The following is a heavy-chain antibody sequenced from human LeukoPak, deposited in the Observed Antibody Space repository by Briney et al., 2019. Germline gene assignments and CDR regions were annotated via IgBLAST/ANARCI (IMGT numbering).Heavy chain of an antibody. J-gene: IGHJ4*02. D-gene: IGHD2-15*01. CDR3: AKGEVVAASIFDY. CDR1: GFTFSTYG. Sequence: PGGSLRLSCAASGFTFSTYGMHWVRQAPGKGLEWVAFIRYDGSNKYYADSVKGRFTISRYNSKNTLYLQMNSLRAEDTAVYYCAKGEVVAASIFDYWGQGTLVTVSS. V-gene: IGHV3-30*02. CDR2: IRYDGSNK.